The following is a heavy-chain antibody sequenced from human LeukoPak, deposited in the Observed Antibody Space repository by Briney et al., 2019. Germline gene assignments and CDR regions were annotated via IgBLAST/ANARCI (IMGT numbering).Heavy chain of an antibody. D-gene: IGHD3-16*01. CDR1: GGSISSGDYY. CDR2: IYYSGST. V-gene: IGHV4-30-4*08. CDR3: ARAGLGRFLRILDY. Sequence: SQTLSLTCTVSGGSISSGDYYWSWIRQPPGKGLEWIGYIYYSGSTYYNPTLKSRVTISVDTSKNQFSLKLSSVTAADTAVYYCARAGLGRFLRILDYWGQGTLVTVSS. J-gene: IGHJ4*02.